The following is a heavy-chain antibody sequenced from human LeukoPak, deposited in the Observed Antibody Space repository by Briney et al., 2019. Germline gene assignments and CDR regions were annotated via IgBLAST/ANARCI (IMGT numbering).Heavy chain of an antibody. CDR1: GFTFSSYG. J-gene: IGHJ6*03. CDR3: AKPFIVGATGYYYYYMDV. CDR2: IRYDGSNK. V-gene: IGHV3-30*02. Sequence: GGSLRLSCAASGFTFSSYGMHWVRQAPGKGLEWVAFIRYDGSNKYYADSVKGRFTISRDNSKNTLYLQMNSLRVEDTAVYYCAKPFIVGATGYYYYYMDVWGKGTTVTVAS. D-gene: IGHD1-26*01.